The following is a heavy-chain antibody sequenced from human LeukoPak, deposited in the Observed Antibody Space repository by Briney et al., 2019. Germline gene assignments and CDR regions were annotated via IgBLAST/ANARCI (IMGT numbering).Heavy chain of an antibody. CDR1: GYIFTPHH. CDR3: ARDLMGCSGGSCYSGTMFDY. Sequence: ASVKVSCKTSGYIFTPHHIHWMRQAPGQGLELLGWVSAANNPEYSQKFQGRVVITRDASATTSYMELSSLRSEDTAVYYCARDLMGCSGGSCYSGTMFDYWGQGTLVTVSS. CDR2: VSAANNP. J-gene: IGHJ4*02. D-gene: IGHD2-15*01. V-gene: IGHV1-3*01.